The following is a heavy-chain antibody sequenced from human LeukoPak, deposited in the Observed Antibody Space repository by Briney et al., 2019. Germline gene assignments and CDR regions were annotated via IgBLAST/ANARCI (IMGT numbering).Heavy chain of an antibody. CDR3: AKETYYYDSSRHFGFDY. CDR1: GFTFSSYG. J-gene: IGHJ4*02. D-gene: IGHD3-22*01. Sequence: GGSLRLSCAASGFTFSSYGMHWVRQAPGKGLEWVAVIWYDGSNKYYADSVKGRFTISRDNSKNTLYLQMNSLRAEDTAVYYCAKETYYYDSSRHFGFDYWGQGTLVTVSS. V-gene: IGHV3-30*02. CDR2: IWYDGSNK.